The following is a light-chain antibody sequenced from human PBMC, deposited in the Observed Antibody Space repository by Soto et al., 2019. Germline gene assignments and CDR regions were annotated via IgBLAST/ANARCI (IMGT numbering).Light chain of an antibody. CDR2: DAS. V-gene: IGKV1-5*01. J-gene: IGKJ1*01. CDR1: QSISSS. CDR3: QQYNSYSWT. Sequence: DIQMTQSPSTLSASVGDRVTITCRASQSISSSLAWYQQKPGKAPKLLIYDASSLESGVPSRFSGSGSGTEFPLTISSLQPDDFATYYCQQYNSYSWTFGQGTKV.